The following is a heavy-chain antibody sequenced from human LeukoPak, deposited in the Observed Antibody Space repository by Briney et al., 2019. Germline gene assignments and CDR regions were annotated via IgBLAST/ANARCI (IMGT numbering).Heavy chain of an antibody. CDR3: ARDRFSGSYPLDY. D-gene: IGHD1-26*01. V-gene: IGHV3-11*05. J-gene: IGHJ4*02. Sequence: GRFTISRDNAKNSLYLQMNSLRAEDTAVYYCARDRFSGSYPLDYWGQGTLVTVSS.